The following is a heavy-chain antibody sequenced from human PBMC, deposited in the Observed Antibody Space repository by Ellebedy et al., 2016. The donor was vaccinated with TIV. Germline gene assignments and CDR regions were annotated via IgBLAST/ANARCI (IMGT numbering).Heavy chain of an antibody. CDR3: ARLSRQYIVGAANDAFDI. D-gene: IGHD1-26*01. Sequence: ASVKVSCKGSGHSFSNYWSVRVRQMPGKGRVWRGTIYYGDCDRRYSPSFQGHVLISADKSISTASLQWSSLKASETAIYYYARLSRQYIVGAANDAFDIWGQGTMIAVSS. CDR2: IYYGDCDR. CDR1: GHSFSNYW. J-gene: IGHJ3*02. V-gene: IGHV5-51*01.